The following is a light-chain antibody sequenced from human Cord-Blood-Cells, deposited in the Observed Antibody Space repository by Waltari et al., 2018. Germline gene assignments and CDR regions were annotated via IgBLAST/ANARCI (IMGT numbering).Light chain of an antibody. Sequence: DIQMTQSPSSLSASVGDRVTITCLTSQSSSRHLNGYQQRQGKAPRHLIYAASSLQSGGPSRFSGSGSGTDFTLTISSLQPEDFATYYCQQSYSTPFTFGPGTNVDIK. CDR1: QSSSRH. CDR2: AAS. J-gene: IGKJ3*01. V-gene: IGKV1-39*01. CDR3: QQSYSTPFT.